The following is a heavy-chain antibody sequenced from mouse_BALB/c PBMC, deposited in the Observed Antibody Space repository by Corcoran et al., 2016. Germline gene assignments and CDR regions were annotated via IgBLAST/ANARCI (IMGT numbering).Heavy chain of an antibody. V-gene: IGHV1-26*01. Sequence: EVQLQLSGPELVKHGASVTISCKASGYSFTGYYMHWVKQSHVKSLEWIGRINPYNGATSYNQNFKDKASLTVDKSSSTAYMELHSLTSEDSAVYYCARDYDYWYFDVWGAGTTVTVSS. CDR2: INPYNGAT. CDR3: ARDYDYWYFDV. CDR1: GYSFTGYY. D-gene: IGHD2-4*01. J-gene: IGHJ1*01.